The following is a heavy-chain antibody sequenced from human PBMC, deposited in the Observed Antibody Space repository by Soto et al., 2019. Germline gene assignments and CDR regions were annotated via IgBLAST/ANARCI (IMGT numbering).Heavy chain of an antibody. CDR1: GGSISSYY. CDR2: IYTSGST. CDR3: ARDQKQLSNYYYYGMDG. D-gene: IGHD6-6*01. J-gene: IGHJ6*02. V-gene: IGHV4-4*07. Sequence: SETLSLTCTVSGGSISSYYWSWIRQPAGKGLEWIGRIYTSGSTNYNPSLKSRVTMSVDTSKNQFSLKLSSVTAADTAVYYCARDQKQLSNYYYYGMDGWGQGTTVTVSS.